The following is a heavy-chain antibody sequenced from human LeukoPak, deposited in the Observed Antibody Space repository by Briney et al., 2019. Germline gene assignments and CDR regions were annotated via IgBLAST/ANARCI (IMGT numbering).Heavy chain of an antibody. CDR2: ISSSSSYI. J-gene: IGHJ3*02. D-gene: IGHD3-10*01. CDR3: ARDRYGSGPTDAFDI. CDR1: GFTFSSYS. V-gene: IGHV3-21*01. Sequence: GGSLRLSCAASGFTFSSYSMNWVRQAPGKGLEWVSSISSSSSYIYYADSVKGRFTISRDNAKNSLYLQMNSLRAEDTAVYYCARDRYGSGPTDAFDIWGQGTMVTVSS.